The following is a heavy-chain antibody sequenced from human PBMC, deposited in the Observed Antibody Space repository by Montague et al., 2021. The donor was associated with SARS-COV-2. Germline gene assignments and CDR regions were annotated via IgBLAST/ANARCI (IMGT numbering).Heavy chain of an antibody. V-gene: IGHV2-5*02. D-gene: IGHD1-7*01. CDR1: GFSLSTSGVG. CDR2: IYWDDDK. Sequence: PALVKPTQTLTLTCTFSGFSLSTSGVGVGWIRQPPGKALEWLALIYWDDDKRYSPSLKSRLTITKDTSKNQVVLTMTNMDPVDTATYYRAHRLSSWNYAYFQHWGQGTQVTVSS. J-gene: IGHJ1*01. CDR3: AHRLSSWNYAYFQH.